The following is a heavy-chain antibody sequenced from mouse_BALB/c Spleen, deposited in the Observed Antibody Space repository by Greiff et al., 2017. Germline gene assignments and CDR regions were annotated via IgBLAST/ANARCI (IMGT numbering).Heavy chain of an antibody. V-gene: IGHV2-2*02. D-gene: IGHD2-14*01. J-gene: IGHJ4*01. CDR2: IWSGGST. Sequence: VKLQESGPGLVQPSQSLSITCTVSGFSLTSYGVHWVRQSPGKGLEWLGVIWSGGSTDYNAAFISRLSISKDNSKSQVFFKMNSLQANDTAIYYCARGGYGGAMDYWGQGTSVTVSS. CDR1: GFSLTSYG. CDR3: ARGGYGGAMDY.